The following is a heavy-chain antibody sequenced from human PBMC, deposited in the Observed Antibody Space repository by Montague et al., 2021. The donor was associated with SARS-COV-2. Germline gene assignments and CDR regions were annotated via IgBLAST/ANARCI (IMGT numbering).Heavy chain of an antibody. CDR3: AGQHGRGFVVTGIETYFDH. CDR2: INYNGRT. CDR1: GDSISSSSYY. J-gene: IGHJ4*02. D-gene: IGHD2-21*02. V-gene: IGHV4-39*01. Sequence: SETLSLTCTVSGDSISSSSYYWGWIRQSPGRGLEWIGSINYNGRTYYNPSLKSRVTISVDAPKDQFFLQLDSMTAADTAVYYCAGQHGRGFVVTGIETYFDHWGQGSLVTVSS.